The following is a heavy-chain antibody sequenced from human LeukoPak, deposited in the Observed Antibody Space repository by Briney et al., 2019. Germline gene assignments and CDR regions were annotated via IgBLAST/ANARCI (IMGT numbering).Heavy chain of an antibody. V-gene: IGHV1-69*05. CDR1: GGTFSSYA. D-gene: IGHD3-22*01. J-gene: IGHJ4*02. CDR2: IIPIFGTA. Sequence: ASVRVSCKASGGTFSSYAISWVRQAPGQGLEWMGGIIPIFGTANYAQKFQGRVTITTDESTSTAYMELSSLRSEDTAVYYCARETDYYDSSGYRVWGQGTLVTVSS. CDR3: ARETDYYDSSGYRV.